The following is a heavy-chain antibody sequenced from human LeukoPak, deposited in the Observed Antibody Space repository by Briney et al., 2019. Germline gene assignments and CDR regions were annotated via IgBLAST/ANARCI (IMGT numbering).Heavy chain of an antibody. CDR3: ARRYKITIFGVVIDWFDP. J-gene: IGHJ5*02. V-gene: IGHV4-39*01. CDR1: GGSISSSSYY. CDR2: IYYSGST. D-gene: IGHD3-3*01. Sequence: SETLSLTCTVSGGSISSSSYYWGWIRPPPGKVLEWIGSIYYSGSTYYNPSLKSRVTISVDTSNNQFSLKLSSVTAADTAVYYCARRYKITIFGVVIDWFDPWGQGTLVTVSS.